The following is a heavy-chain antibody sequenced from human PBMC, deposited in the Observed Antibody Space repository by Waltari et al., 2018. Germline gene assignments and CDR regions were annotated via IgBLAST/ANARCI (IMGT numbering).Heavy chain of an antibody. CDR2: VSGTGGLK. V-gene: IGHV3-23*01. Sequence: EVQLLESGGGLVQPGGSLRLSCAASGFTFSSFAMGWVRQAPGKGLEWVSGVSGTGGLKYYADSVKGRFTISRDNAKNTVYLEISSLRADDTAVYYCAKPARGVIEDWFDSWGQGSLVSVSS. D-gene: IGHD3-10*01. CDR1: GFTFSSFA. CDR3: AKPARGVIEDWFDS. J-gene: IGHJ5*01.